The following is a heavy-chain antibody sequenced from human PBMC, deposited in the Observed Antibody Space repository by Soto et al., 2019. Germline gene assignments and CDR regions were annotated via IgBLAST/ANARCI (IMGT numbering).Heavy chain of an antibody. CDR2: IHHSGSI. CDR3: SREDDGGDTLYG. CDR1: GGSISSDYYH. J-gene: IGHJ6*03. D-gene: IGHD2-21*02. V-gene: IGHV4-30-4*08. Sequence: PSETLSLTCTVSGGSISSDYYHWTWIRQSPERGLEWIGYIHHSGSILYNPSLKSRVTISVDTSKNQFSLHLSSVTAADTAVYFFSREDDGGDTLYGWGKGTTVTVSS.